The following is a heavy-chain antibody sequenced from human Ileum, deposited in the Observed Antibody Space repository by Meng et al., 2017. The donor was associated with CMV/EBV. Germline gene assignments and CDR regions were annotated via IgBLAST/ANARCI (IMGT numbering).Heavy chain of an antibody. V-gene: IGHV3-7*01. J-gene: IGHJ4*02. CDR3: ARLTTGGADYFGY. CDR1: GFTFSSYW. Sequence: CAPSGFTFSSYWMSWVRQAPGKGLEWVANINQDGSEKYYVDSVKGRFTISRDNAKNSLYLQMNSLRAEDTAVYYCARLTTGGADYFGYWGQGALVTVSS. D-gene: IGHD4-11*01. CDR2: INQDGSEK.